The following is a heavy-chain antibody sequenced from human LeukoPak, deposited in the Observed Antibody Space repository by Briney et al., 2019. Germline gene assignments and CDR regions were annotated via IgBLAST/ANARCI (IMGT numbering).Heavy chain of an antibody. CDR3: ARDKRSGHVDY. CDR1: GFTFSSYA. D-gene: IGHD2-15*01. CDR2: ISYDGSNK. Sequence: PGRSLRLSCAASGFTFSSYAMHWVRQAPGKGLEWVAVISYDGSNKYYADSVKGRFTISRDNSRNTLYLQMNSLRDEDTAMYYCARDKRSGHVDYCGQGTLVTVSS. J-gene: IGHJ4*02. V-gene: IGHV3-30-3*01.